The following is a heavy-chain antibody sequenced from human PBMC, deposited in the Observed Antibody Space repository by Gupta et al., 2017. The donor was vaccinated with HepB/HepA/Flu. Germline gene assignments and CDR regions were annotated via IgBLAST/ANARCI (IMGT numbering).Heavy chain of an antibody. D-gene: IGHD2-21*01. J-gene: IGHJ4*02. Sequence: EVQLVESGGGLVKPGGSLRLSCTASGFFFGTAWMSWVRQAPGKGLEWIGHIKSETDGGTIEYAGSVKGRFAISRDDSKNTLYLQMNSLKNEDTAVYYCTTGVVVVFWGQGTLVTVSS. CDR1: GFFFGTAW. V-gene: IGHV3-15*01. CDR3: TTGVVVVF. CDR2: IKSETDGGTI.